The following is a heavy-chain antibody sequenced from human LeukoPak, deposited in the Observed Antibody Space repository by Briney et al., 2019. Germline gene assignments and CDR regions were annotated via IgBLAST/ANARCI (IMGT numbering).Heavy chain of an antibody. Sequence: ASVKVSCKASGYTFTGYYMHWVRQAPGQGLEWMGWINPNSGGTHYAQKFQGRVTTTRDTSTSTAYMDLSRLRSDDTAVYYCARDKDYGMDVWGQGTTVTVSS. CDR2: INPNSGGT. J-gene: IGHJ6*02. CDR1: GYTFTGYY. CDR3: ARDKDYGMDV. V-gene: IGHV1-2*02.